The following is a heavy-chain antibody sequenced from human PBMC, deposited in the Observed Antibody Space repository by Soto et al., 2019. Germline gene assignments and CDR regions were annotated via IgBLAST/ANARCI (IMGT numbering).Heavy chain of an antibody. Sequence: QAPVVQSGAEVRKPGSSVNLSCTASEGTFNSYAIAWVRQAPGQGLEWMGGIIPYYNTLNYAQKFHDRVTITADDSTNTVYMELSSLRSDDTAVYFCASGASRWYPYSFDSWAQGTLVTVSS. D-gene: IGHD6-13*01. CDR2: IIPYYNTL. CDR3: ASGASRWYPYSFDS. V-gene: IGHV1-69*01. J-gene: IGHJ4*02. CDR1: EGTFNSYA.